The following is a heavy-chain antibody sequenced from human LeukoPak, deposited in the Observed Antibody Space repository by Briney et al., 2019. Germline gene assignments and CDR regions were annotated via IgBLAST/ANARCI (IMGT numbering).Heavy chain of an antibody. CDR3: VKGMEDYDILTGVLDV. CDR1: GLTGSHNY. Sequence: PGGSLRLSCAASGLTGSHNYVSWVRQAPGKGLEYVSAISSNGGSTYYADSVKGRFTISRDNSKNTLYLQMSSLRAEDTAVYYCVKGMEDYDILTGVLDVWGQGTTVTVSS. CDR2: ISSNGGST. D-gene: IGHD3-9*01. J-gene: IGHJ6*02. V-gene: IGHV3-64D*06.